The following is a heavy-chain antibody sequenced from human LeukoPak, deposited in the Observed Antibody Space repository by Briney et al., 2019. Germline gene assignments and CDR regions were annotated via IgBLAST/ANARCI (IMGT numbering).Heavy chain of an antibody. J-gene: IGHJ3*02. D-gene: IGHD3-3*01. CDR3: ARGTVFGVVIGAFDI. CDR1: GYTFTNYA. CDR2: INAGNGNT. V-gene: IGHV1-3*01. Sequence: GASVKVSCKASGYTFTNYAIHWVRQASGQRLEWMGWINAGNGNTKYSQKFQGRVTITTDESTSTAYMELSSLRSEDTAVYYCARGTVFGVVIGAFDIWGQGTMVTVSS.